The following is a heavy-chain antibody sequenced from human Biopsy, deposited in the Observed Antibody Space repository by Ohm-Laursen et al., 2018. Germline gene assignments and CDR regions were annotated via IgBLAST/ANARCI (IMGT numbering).Heavy chain of an antibody. D-gene: IGHD5-24*01. J-gene: IGHJ4*02. CDR2: IRDSGDSA. CDR3: ARGPSGVATIG. Sequence: SLRLSCSASGFTSSSHAMAWVRQAPGKGLEWVSGIRDSGDSAYYADSVKGRFAISRDSSKNTLYLQMNSLRVEDTAVYYCARGPSGVATIGRGQGTLVTVSS. V-gene: IGHV3-23*01. CDR1: GFTSSSHA.